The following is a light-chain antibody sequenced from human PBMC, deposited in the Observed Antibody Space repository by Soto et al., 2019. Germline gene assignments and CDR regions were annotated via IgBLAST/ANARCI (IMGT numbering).Light chain of an antibody. CDR2: DVS. V-gene: IGLV2-14*01. J-gene: IGLJ2*01. CDR3: SSYTSTDTVI. CDR1: SSDIGGYKY. Sequence: QSALTQPASASGSPGQSIIISCTGTSSDIGGYKYVSWYQQHPGKAPKLMVYDVSNRPSGVSTRFSGSKSGNTASLTISGLQDEDEAEYYCSSYTSTDTVIFGGGTKVTVL.